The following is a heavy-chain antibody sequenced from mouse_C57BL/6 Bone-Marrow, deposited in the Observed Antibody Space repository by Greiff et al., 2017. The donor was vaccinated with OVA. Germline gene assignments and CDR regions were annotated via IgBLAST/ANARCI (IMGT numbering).Heavy chain of an antibody. J-gene: IGHJ3*02. D-gene: IGHD2-13*01. V-gene: IGHV5-17*01. CDR2: ISSGSSTI. CDR3: ATMTT. CDR1: GFTFSDYG. Sequence: DVMLVESGGGLVKPGGSLKLSCAASGFTFSDYGMHWVRQAPEKGLEWVAYISSGSSTIYYADTVKGRFTISRDNTKNTVYLQMTSLRSEDTAMYYCATMTTWGQGTLVTVSA.